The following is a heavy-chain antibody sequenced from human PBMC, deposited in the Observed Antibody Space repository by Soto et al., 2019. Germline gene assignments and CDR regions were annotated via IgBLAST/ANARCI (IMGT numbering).Heavy chain of an antibody. Sequence: SVKVSCKASGFTFTSSAVQWVRQARGQRLEWIGWIVVGSGNTNYAQKFQERVTITRDESTSTAYMELSSLRSEDTAVYYCARDLYDILTGYYGPRDYWGQGTLVTVSS. D-gene: IGHD3-9*01. V-gene: IGHV1-58*01. CDR2: IVVGSGNT. CDR1: GFTFTSSA. CDR3: ARDLYDILTGYYGPRDY. J-gene: IGHJ4*02.